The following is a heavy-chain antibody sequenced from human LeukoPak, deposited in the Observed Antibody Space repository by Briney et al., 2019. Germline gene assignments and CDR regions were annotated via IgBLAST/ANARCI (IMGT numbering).Heavy chain of an antibody. D-gene: IGHD3-22*01. J-gene: IGHJ2*01. CDR3: ARARRYDSSGYSHWYFDL. CDR1: GGSISSYY. V-gene: IGHV4-59*12. CDR2: IYYSGST. Sequence: SETLSLTCTVSGGSISSYYWSWIRQPPGKGLEWIGYIYYSGSTNYNPSLKSRVTISVDTSKNQFSLKLSSVTAADTAVYYCARARRYDSSGYSHWYFDLWGRGTLVTVSS.